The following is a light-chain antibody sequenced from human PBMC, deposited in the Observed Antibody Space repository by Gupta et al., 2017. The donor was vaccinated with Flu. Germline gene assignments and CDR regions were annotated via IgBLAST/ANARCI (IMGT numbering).Light chain of an antibody. CDR1: ALASQY. J-gene: IGLJ1*01. CDR2: KDT. Sequence: SSELTQPPSVSVSPGQTARVTCSGDALASQYGYWYQQRPGQAPVAVMYKDTERPSGIPERFSGSRSGTTATLTISGAQAEDEADYYCQSADSSGAYVFGTGTKVTVL. CDR3: QSADSSGAYV. V-gene: IGLV3-25*02.